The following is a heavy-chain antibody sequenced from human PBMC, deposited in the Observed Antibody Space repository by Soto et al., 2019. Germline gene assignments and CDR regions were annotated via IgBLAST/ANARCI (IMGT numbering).Heavy chain of an antibody. Sequence: GGSLILSCAVSGFTFSAFGMHWVRQAPGKGLEWVAIISYDGILKYYADSVKGRFTISRDTSKGALYLQMNSLTPEDTAVYYCAKDFKVSGGHYGSLNYYYGMDVWGQGTTVTV. J-gene: IGHJ6*02. CDR2: ISYDGILK. D-gene: IGHD3-10*01. CDR1: GFTFSAFG. V-gene: IGHV3-30*18. CDR3: AKDFKVSGGHYGSLNYYYGMDV.